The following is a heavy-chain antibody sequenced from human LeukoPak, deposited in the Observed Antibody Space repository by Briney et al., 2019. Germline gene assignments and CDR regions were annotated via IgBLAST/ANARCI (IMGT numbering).Heavy chain of an antibody. J-gene: IGHJ6*03. CDR2: ISGSGGST. CDR3: ARGEGYYYYYMDV. Sequence: GGSLRLSCAASGFTFSSYGMSWVRQAPGKGLEWVSAISGSGGSTYYADSVKGRFTISRDNSKNTLHLQMNSLRAEDTAVYYCARGEGYYYYYMDVWGKGTTVTISS. V-gene: IGHV3-23*01. CDR1: GFTFSSYG.